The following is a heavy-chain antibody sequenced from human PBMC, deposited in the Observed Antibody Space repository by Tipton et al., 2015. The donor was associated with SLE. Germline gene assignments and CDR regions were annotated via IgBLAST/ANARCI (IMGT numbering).Heavy chain of an antibody. J-gene: IGHJ6*03. V-gene: IGHV4-59*01. D-gene: IGHD5-12*01. CDR2: IYYGGRT. CDR1: GGSINSYY. Sequence: TLSLTCNVSGGSINSYYWSWIRQPPEKGLEWIGDIYYGGRTNHNPSLKSRVTMSVDTSENQFSLKLTSVTAADTAVYYCARSLHSGYITYYYYYYMDVWGKGTTVTVSS. CDR3: ARSLHSGYITYYYYYYMDV.